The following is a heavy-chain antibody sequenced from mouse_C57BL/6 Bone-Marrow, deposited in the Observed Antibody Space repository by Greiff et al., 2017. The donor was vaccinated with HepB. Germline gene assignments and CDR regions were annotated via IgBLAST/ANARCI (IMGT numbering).Heavy chain of an antibody. J-gene: IGHJ2*01. CDR1: GFSLTSYG. CDR2: IWSGGST. Sequence: VKLVESGPGLVQPSQSLSITCTVSGFSLTSYGVHWVRQSPGKGLEWLGVIWSGGSTDYNAAFISRLSISKDNSKSQVFFKMNSLQADDTAIYYCARVAYYYGSSYGFDYWGQGTTLTVSS. CDR3: ARVAYYYGSSYGFDY. V-gene: IGHV2-2*01. D-gene: IGHD1-1*01.